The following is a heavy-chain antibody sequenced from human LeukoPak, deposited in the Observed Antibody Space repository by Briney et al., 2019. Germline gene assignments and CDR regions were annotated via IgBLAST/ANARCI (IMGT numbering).Heavy chain of an antibody. J-gene: IGHJ3*02. CDR2: IYPGDSDT. CDR1: GYSFTSYW. Sequence: GESLKISCKGSGYSFTSYWIGWVRQMPAKGVEWMGIIYPGDSDTRYSPSFQGQVTISADKSISTAYLQWSSLKASDTAMYYCARGVWATTTGPNDAFDIWGQGTMVTVSS. D-gene: IGHD4-17*01. CDR3: ARGVWATTTGPNDAFDI. V-gene: IGHV5-51*01.